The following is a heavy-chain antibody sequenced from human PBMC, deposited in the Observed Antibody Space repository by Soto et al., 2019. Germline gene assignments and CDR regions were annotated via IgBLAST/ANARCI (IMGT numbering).Heavy chain of an antibody. D-gene: IGHD2-15*01. J-gene: IGHJ4*02. Sequence: ASVKVSFKGSVYTFTSYGMHWVRQAPGQRLEWMGWINAGNGNTKYSQKFQGRVTITRDTSASTAYMELSSLRSEDTAVYYCARDLGGWPDYWGQGTLVTVSS. CDR2: INAGNGNT. CDR3: ARDLGGWPDY. CDR1: VYTFTSYG. V-gene: IGHV1-3*01.